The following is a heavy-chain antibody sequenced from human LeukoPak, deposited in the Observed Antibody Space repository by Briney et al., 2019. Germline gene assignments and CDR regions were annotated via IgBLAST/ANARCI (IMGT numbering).Heavy chain of an antibody. Sequence: GGSLRLSCAASGFTFSSYGMHWVRQAPGKGLEWVAFIRYAGSNKYYADSVKGRFTISRDNSKNTLYLQMNSLRAEDPAVYYCAKDWDKAMVIRSGILDYWGQGNLVPVSS. D-gene: IGHD5-18*01. CDR1: GFTFSSYG. CDR3: AKDWDKAMVIRSGILDY. V-gene: IGHV3-30*02. CDR2: IRYAGSNK. J-gene: IGHJ4*02.